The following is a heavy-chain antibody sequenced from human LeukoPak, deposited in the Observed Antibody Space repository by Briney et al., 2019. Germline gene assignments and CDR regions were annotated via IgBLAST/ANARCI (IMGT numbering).Heavy chain of an antibody. D-gene: IGHD3-10*01. CDR2: IIPILGIA. CDR1: GGTFSSYA. V-gene: IGHV1-69*04. J-gene: IGHJ6*02. Sequence: ASVKVSCKASGGTFSSYAISWVRQAPGQGLEWMGRIIPILGIANYAQKFQGRVTITADKSTSTAYMELSSLRSEDTAVYYCARDHRYGPGSYYNPDYYYYYGMDVWGQGTTVTVSS. CDR3: ARDHRYGPGSYYNPDYYYYYGMDV.